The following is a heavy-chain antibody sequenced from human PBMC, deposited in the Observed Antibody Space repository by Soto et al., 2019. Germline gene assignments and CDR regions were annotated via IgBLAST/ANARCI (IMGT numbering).Heavy chain of an antibody. CDR3: AREGGYCSGGSCYYYYYYMDV. CDR2: ISSSSSYI. Sequence: GGSLRLSCAASGFTFSSYSMNWVRQAPGKGLEWVSSISSSSSYIYYADSVKGRFTISRDNAKNSLYLQMNSLRAEDTAVYYCAREGGYCSGGSCYYYYYYMDVWGKGTTVTVSS. D-gene: IGHD2-15*01. V-gene: IGHV3-21*01. J-gene: IGHJ6*03. CDR1: GFTFSSYS.